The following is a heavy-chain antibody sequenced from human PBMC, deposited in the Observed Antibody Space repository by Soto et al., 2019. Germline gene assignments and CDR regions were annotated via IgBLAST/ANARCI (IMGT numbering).Heavy chain of an antibody. CDR3: ARGGEGGSYYAFDI. CDR2: ISYDGSNK. Sequence: GGSLRLSCAASGFTFSSYAMHWVRQAPGKGLEWVAVISYDGSNKYYADSVKGRFTISRDNSKNTLYLQMNSLRAEDTAVYNCARGGEGGSYYAFDIWGQGTMVTVSS. V-gene: IGHV3-30*04. CDR1: GFTFSSYA. D-gene: IGHD1-26*01. J-gene: IGHJ3*02.